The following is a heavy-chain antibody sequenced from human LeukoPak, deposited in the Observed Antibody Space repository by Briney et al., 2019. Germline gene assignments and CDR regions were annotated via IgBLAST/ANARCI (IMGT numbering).Heavy chain of an antibody. Sequence: GGSLTLSCAASGFTVSTKYMNWVRQAPGKGLEWVSILYSGRDTYYADSVKGRFTISRDSSKNMLFLHMKRLRAEDTAVYYCARVGDHFHWYLDLWGRGTLVTVSS. CDR3: ARVGDHFHWYLDL. V-gene: IGHV3-53*01. CDR2: LYSGRDT. J-gene: IGHJ2*01. CDR1: GFTVSTKY. D-gene: IGHD5-24*01.